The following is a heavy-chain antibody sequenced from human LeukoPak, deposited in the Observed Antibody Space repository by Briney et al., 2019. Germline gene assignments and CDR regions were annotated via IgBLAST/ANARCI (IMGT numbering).Heavy chain of an antibody. D-gene: IGHD3-10*01. CDR3: ARDKLWFGYLSYYYYYYGMDV. J-gene: IGHJ6*02. CDR1: GGSFSGYY. Sequence: SETLSLTCAVYGGSFSGYYWSWIRQPPGKGLEWMGEINHSGSTNYNPSLKSRVTISVDTSKNQFSLKLSSVTAADTAVYYCARDKLWFGYLSYYYYYYGMDVWGQGTTVTVSS. V-gene: IGHV4-34*01. CDR2: INHSGST.